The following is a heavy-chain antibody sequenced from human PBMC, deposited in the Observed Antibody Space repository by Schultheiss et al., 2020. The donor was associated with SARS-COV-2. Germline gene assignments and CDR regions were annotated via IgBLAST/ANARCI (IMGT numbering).Heavy chain of an antibody. CDR3: ARDATPRGYDFWSGSSDAFGI. V-gene: IGHV4-39*02. CDR1: GGSISSSSYY. CDR2: IYYSGST. J-gene: IGHJ3*02. D-gene: IGHD3-3*01. Sequence: SETLSLTCTVSGGSISSSSYYWGWIRQPPGKGLEWIGSIYYSGSTYYNPSLKSRVTISVDTSKNQFSLKLSSVTAADTAVYYCARDATPRGYDFWSGSSDAFGIWGQGTMVTVSS.